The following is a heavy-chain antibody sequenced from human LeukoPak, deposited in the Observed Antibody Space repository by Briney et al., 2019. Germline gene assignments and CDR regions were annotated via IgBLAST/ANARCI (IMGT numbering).Heavy chain of an antibody. J-gene: IGHJ4*02. D-gene: IGHD4-17*01. CDR2: IDPNSGGT. V-gene: IGHV1-2*06. CDR1: GYAFSALY. Sequence: GASVKVSCKPSGYAFSALYIHWVRQAPGQGLEWMGRIDPNSGGTISAQKFQGRVTMTKDTSISTVSMELNRLKSDDTAVYYCARDNYGRLDYWGQGTLVTVSS. CDR3: ARDNYGRLDY.